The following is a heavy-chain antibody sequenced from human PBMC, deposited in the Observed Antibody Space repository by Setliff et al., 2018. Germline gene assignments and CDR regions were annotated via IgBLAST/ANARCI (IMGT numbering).Heavy chain of an antibody. CDR3: TSAKLERRTGHHYYMDV. Sequence: GGSLRLSCAASGFTFSNYLMTWVRQSPGKGLEWVGRIRSRNDSGTTDYAAPVKGRFTFSRDDSKNTLYLQMNNLKTEDTATYYCTSAKLERRTGHHYYMDVWGKGTTVTVSS. V-gene: IGHV3-15*01. CDR2: IRSRNDSGTT. CDR1: GFTFSNYL. D-gene: IGHD1-1*01. J-gene: IGHJ6*03.